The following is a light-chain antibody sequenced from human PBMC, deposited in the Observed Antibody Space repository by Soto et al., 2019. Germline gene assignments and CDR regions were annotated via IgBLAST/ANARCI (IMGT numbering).Light chain of an antibody. V-gene: IGKV1-5*03. CDR1: QSISSW. CDR3: QQYNSSPYT. Sequence: DIQMTQSPSTLSASVGDRVTITCRASQSISSWLAWYQQKPGKAPKLLIYKASSLESGVPSRFSGSASGTEFPLPVSSLQPDVFATYYCQQYNSSPYTFGQEAKLEIK. J-gene: IGKJ2*01. CDR2: KAS.